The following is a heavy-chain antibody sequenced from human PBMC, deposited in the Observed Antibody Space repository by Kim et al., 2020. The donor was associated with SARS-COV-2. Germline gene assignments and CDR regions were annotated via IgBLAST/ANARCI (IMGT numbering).Heavy chain of an antibody. Sequence: GGSLRLSCAASGFTFSNAWMSWVRQAPGKGLEWVGRIKSKTDGGTTDYAAPVKGRFTISRDDSKNTLYLQMNSLKTEDTAVYYCTTGLFFFGHQLLVYNWFDPGGRGTWAPFP. CDR2: IKSKTDGGTT. V-gene: IGHV3-15*01. CDR3: TTGLFFFGHQLLVYNWFDP. CDR1: GFTFSNAW. D-gene: IGHD2-2*01. J-gene: IGHJ5*02.